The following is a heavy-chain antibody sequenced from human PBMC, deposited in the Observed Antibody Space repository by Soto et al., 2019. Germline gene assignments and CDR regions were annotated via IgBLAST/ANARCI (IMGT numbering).Heavy chain of an antibody. CDR2: ISSRRSTI. V-gene: IGHV3-11*01. J-gene: IGHJ6*02. CDR1: GFTFSDYY. CDR3: ARDFVERAMVKVYTYVDYYATDV. D-gene: IGHD5-18*01. Sequence: GGSLRLSCAASGFTFSDYYVSCIRQAPGRGLEWVSYISSRRSTIYYADSVNGRFTISMDNAKKSLYLQMNSLRAEDTAVYYCARDFVERAMVKVYTYVDYYATDVWGQGTTVTVSS.